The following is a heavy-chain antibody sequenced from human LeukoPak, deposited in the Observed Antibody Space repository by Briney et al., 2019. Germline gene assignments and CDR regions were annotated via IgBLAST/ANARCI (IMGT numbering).Heavy chain of an antibody. D-gene: IGHD5-18*01. V-gene: IGHV1-2*02. CDR1: EYTFTGYY. CDR2: INPNSGAT. J-gene: IGHJ4*02. Sequence: GASVKVSCKASEYTFTGYYMHWVRQAPGQGLEWMGWINPNSGATDYAQSFQGRVTLTRDTSISTAYMELSRLRSDDTAVYYCASGYRFGNWGQGTLVTVSS. CDR3: ASGYRFGN.